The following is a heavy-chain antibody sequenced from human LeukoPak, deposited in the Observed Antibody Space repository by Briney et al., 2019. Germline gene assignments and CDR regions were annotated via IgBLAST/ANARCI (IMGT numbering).Heavy chain of an antibody. CDR3: AIFARGLTGSTDY. V-gene: IGHV3-30*04. CDR1: GFTFSSYA. CDR2: ISYDGRNK. J-gene: IGHJ4*02. Sequence: PGRSLRLSCAPSGFTFSSYAMHCVRQPRGKGLEWGAVISYDGRNKYYADSVKGRFTISRDNSMNPVYVLMNSLGAEDTSVYYCAIFARGLTGSTDYWGQGTLVTVSS. D-gene: IGHD3-9*01.